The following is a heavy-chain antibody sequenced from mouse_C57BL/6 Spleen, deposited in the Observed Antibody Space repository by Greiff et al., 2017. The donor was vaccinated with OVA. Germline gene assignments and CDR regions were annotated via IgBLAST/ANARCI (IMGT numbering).Heavy chain of an antibody. D-gene: IGHD2-1*01. V-gene: IGHV1-74*01. CDR1: GYTFTSYW. CDR2: IHPSASDT. CDR3: AIEGPSTMVDY. J-gene: IGHJ2*01. Sequence: QVQLQQPGAELVKPGASVTVSCKASGYTFTSYWMHWVKQRPGQGLEWIGRIHPSASDTNYNQKFKGKATLTVDKSSSTAYMQLSSLTSEDSAVYYCAIEGPSTMVDYWGQGTTLTVSS.